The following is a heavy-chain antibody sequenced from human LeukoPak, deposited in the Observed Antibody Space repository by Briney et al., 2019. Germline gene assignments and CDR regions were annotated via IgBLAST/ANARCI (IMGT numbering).Heavy chain of an antibody. J-gene: IGHJ3*02. CDR2: ISYDGSNK. Sequence: PGRSLRLSCAASGFTFSSYAMHWVRQAPGKGLEWVAVISYDGSNKYYADSVKGRFTIPRDNSKNTLYLQMNSLRAEDTAVYYCARDEIVVVITFSAFDIWGQGTMVTVSS. CDR3: ARDEIVVVITFSAFDI. D-gene: IGHD3-22*01. CDR1: GFTFSSYA. V-gene: IGHV3-30-3*01.